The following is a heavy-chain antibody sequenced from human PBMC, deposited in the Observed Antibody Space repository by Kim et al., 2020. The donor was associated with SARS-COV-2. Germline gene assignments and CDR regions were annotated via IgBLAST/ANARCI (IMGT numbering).Heavy chain of an antibody. J-gene: IGHJ4*02. Sequence: SETLSLTCTVSGGSISSSSYYWGWIRQPPGKGLEWIGSIYYSGSTYYNPSLKSRVTISVDTSKNQFSLKLSSVTAADTAVYYCARDLLDYDILTGYSRGYYFDYWGQGTLVTVSS. V-gene: IGHV4-39*07. CDR3: ARDLLDYDILTGYSRGYYFDY. CDR2: IYYSGST. D-gene: IGHD3-9*01. CDR1: GGSISSSSYY.